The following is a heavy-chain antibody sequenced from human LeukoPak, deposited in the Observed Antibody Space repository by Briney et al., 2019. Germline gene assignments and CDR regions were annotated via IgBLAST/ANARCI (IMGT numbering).Heavy chain of an antibody. V-gene: IGHV4-34*01. CDR2: INHSGST. Sequence: SETLSLTCAVYGGSFSGYYWSWIRQPPGKGLEWIGEINHSGSTNYNPSLKSRVTISVDTSKNQFSLKLSSVTAADTAVYYCARKSGDTAMAKDYYYYMDVWGKGTTVTVPS. J-gene: IGHJ6*03. D-gene: IGHD5-18*01. CDR1: GGSFSGYY. CDR3: ARKSGDTAMAKDYYYYMDV.